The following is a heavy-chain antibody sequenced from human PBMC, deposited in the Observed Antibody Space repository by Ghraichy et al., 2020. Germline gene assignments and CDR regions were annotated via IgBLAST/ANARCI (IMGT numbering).Heavy chain of an antibody. Sequence: ETLSLTCAVYGGSFSGYYWSWIRQPPGKGLEWIGEINHSGSTNYNPSLKSRVTISVDTSKNQFSLKLSSVTAADTAVYYCASPRAPQLGQYYYYGMDVWGQGTTVTVSS. CDR2: INHSGST. V-gene: IGHV4-34*01. J-gene: IGHJ6*02. CDR3: ASPRAPQLGQYYYYGMDV. CDR1: GGSFSGYY. D-gene: IGHD2-2*01.